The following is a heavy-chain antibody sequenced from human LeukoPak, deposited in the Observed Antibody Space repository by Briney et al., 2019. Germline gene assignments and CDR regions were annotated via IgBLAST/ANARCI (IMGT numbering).Heavy chain of an antibody. D-gene: IGHD6-6*01. Sequence: GGSLRLSCSASGFTFNRFYLHWVRQAPGKGLEFVSHISSNGATTYYADSVKGRFTVSRDNSKNTLYLQINSLRPEDTAVYYCARDGPEYSSTSGYHYGMDVWGQGTTVTVSS. CDR3: ARDGPEYSSTSGYHYGMDV. CDR1: GFTFNRFY. V-gene: IGHV3-64*04. J-gene: IGHJ6*02. CDR2: ISSNGATT.